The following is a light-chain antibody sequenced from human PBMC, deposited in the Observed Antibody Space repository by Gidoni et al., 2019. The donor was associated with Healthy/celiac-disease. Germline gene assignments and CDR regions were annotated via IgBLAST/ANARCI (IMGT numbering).Light chain of an antibody. CDR2: DVS. CDR3: CSYAGPYVV. J-gene: IGLJ2*01. CDR1: SSDVGGYNS. Sequence: QSALTQPRSGSGSPGQSVTISCTGTSSDVGGYNSVSWYQQHPGKAPKLMIYDVSKRPSGVPDRFSGSKSGNTASLTISGLQAEDEADYYCCSYAGPYVVFGGGTKLTVL. V-gene: IGLV2-11*01.